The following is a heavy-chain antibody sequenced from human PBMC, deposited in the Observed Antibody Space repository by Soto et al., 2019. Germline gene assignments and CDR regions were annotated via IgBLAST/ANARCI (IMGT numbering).Heavy chain of an antibody. CDR1: GFTFRIYA. V-gene: IGHV3-30*04. CDR3: ARSRSGAVADSFDF. J-gene: IGHJ4*02. D-gene: IGHD3-10*01. Sequence: PGGSLRLSCAASGFTFRIYAIHWVRHAPGKGLEWVAVISRDGSNKYYVDSVKGRFTISRDNSKDTVYLQMNSLRDEDSAMFYCARSRSGAVADSFDFWGQGTLVTVSS. CDR2: ISRDGSNK.